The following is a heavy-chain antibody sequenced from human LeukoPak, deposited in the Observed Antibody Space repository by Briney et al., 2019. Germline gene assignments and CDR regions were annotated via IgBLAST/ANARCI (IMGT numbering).Heavy chain of an antibody. J-gene: IGHJ4*02. CDR2: INSDGSST. CDR1: GFTFSSYW. D-gene: IGHD4-11*01. Sequence: PGGSLRLSCAASGFTFSSYWIHWVRQAPGKGLVWVSRINSDGSSTSYADSVKGRFTISRDNAKNTLYLQMNSLRAEDTAVYYCARGSTLTTLVYWGQGTLVTVSS. CDR3: ARGSTLTTLVY. V-gene: IGHV3-74*01.